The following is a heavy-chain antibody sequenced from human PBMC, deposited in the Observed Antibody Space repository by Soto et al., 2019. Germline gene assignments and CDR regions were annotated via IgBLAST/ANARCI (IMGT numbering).Heavy chain of an antibody. CDR2: INHSGST. D-gene: IGHD5-18*01. J-gene: IGHJ5*02. Sequence: QVQLQQWGAGLLKPSETLSLTCAVYGGSFSGYYWSWIRQPPGKGLEWIGEINHSGSTNYNPSLKSRVTISVDTSKNQCSLKLSSVTAADTAVYYCARRCLGYSYGWGNVEANKINWFDPWGQGTLVTVSS. V-gene: IGHV4-34*01. CDR3: ARRCLGYSYGWGNVEANKINWFDP. CDR1: GGSFSGYY.